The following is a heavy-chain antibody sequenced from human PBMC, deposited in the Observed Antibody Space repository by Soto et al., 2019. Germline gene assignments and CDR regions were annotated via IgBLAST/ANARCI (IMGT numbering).Heavy chain of an antibody. D-gene: IGHD7-27*01. Sequence: GGSLRLSCAASGFTFSNAWMSWVRQAPGKGLEWVGRIKSKTDGGTTDYAAPVKGRFTISRDDSKNTLYLQMNSLKTEDTAVYYCTTDGSELTGDLDVFDSWGQGTMVIVS. CDR2: IKSKTDGGTT. CDR1: GFTFSNAW. V-gene: IGHV3-15*01. CDR3: TTDGSELTGDLDVFDS. J-gene: IGHJ3*02.